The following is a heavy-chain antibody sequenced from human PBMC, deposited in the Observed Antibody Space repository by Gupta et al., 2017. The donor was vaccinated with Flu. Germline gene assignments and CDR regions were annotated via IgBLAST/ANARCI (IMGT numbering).Heavy chain of an antibody. D-gene: IGHD3-16*01. J-gene: IGHJ5*02. Sequence: EVQLVESGGGLVQPGGSLRLSCAASGFTVSNYEMIWVRQAPGKGLEWVSYIGSSGDDTQYADFVEGRFTISRDNAKNALYLQMSSLRAEDTGFYYCVRDGRASVRGTYRRFDTWGQGILVTVSS. V-gene: IGHV3-48*03. CDR1: GFTVSNYE. CDR2: IGSSGDDT. CDR3: VRDGRASVRGTYRRFDT.